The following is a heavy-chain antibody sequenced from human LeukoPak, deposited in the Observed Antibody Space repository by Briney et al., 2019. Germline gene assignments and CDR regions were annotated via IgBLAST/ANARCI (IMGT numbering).Heavy chain of an antibody. Sequence: GGSLRLSCAASGFTVSSNYMSWVRQAPGKGLEWVSVIYSGGSTYYADSVKGRFTISRDNSKNTLYLQMNSLRAEDTAVYYCARDSGDYHSSGYLYYFDYWGQGTLVTVSS. CDR1: GFTVSSNY. CDR2: IYSGGST. V-gene: IGHV3-53*01. D-gene: IGHD3-22*01. CDR3: ARDSGDYHSSGYLYYFDY. J-gene: IGHJ4*02.